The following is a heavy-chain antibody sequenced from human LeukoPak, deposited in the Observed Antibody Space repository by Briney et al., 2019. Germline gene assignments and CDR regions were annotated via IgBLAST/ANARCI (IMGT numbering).Heavy chain of an antibody. V-gene: IGHV4-61*02. D-gene: IGHD5-18*01. CDR1: GGSISSGSYY. CDR3: ARHRGYSYGFLFDY. J-gene: IGHJ4*02. Sequence: PSETLSLTCSVSGGSISSGSYYWSWIRQPAGKGLEWIGRLYTSGSTNYNPSLKSRVTISVDTSKNQFSLELSSVTAADTAVYYCARHRGYSYGFLFDYWGQGTLVTVSS. CDR2: LYTSGST.